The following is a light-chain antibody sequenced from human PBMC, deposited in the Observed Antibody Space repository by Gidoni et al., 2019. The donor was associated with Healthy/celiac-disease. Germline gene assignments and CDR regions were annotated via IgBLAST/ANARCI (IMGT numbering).Light chain of an antibody. CDR3: QQYGSFPLT. J-gene: IGKJ4*01. Sequence: ENVLTQSPGTLSLSPGERATLSCRASQCVSSSYLAWYQQKPGQAPRLLIYGASSRATGIPDRFSGSGSGTDFTLTISRLEPEDFAVYYCQQYGSFPLTFGGXTKVEIK. V-gene: IGKV3-20*01. CDR2: GAS. CDR1: QCVSSSY.